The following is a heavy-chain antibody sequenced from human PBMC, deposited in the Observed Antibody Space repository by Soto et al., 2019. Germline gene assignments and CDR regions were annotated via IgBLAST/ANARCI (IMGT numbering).Heavy chain of an antibody. CDR3: ARGAPKVVPAAIFDY. CDR1: GFSLSSYA. V-gene: IGHV3-30-3*01. J-gene: IGHJ4*02. D-gene: IGHD2-2*02. CDR2: ISYDGSNK. Sequence: GFLRLSCAASGFSLSSYAMHWVRQAPGKGLEWVAVISYDGSNKYYADSVKGRFTISRDNSKNTLYLQMNSLRAEDTAVYYCARGAPKVVPAAIFDYWGQGTLVTV.